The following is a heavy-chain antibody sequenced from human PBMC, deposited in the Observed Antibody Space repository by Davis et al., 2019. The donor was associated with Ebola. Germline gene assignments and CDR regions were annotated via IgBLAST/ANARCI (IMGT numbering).Heavy chain of an antibody. Sequence: SVKVSCKASGGTFSSYTISWVRQAPGQGLEWMGRIISILGIANYAQKFQGRVTITADKSTSTAYMELSSLRSEDTAVYYCARASYYDLLTGYYNTFDYWGQGALVTVSS. V-gene: IGHV1-69*02. J-gene: IGHJ4*02. D-gene: IGHD3-9*01. CDR2: IISILGIA. CDR1: GGTFSSYT. CDR3: ARASYYDLLTGYYNTFDY.